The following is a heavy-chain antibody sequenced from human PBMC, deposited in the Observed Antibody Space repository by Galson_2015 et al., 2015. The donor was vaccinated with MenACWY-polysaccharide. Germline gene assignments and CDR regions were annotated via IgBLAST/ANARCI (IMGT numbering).Heavy chain of an antibody. J-gene: IGHJ5*02. V-gene: IGHV3-23*01. CDR1: GFTFTSYA. CDR3: AKDSSALWRVAVRFDH. CDR2: IRSSGTNT. Sequence: SLRLSCAASGFTFTSYAMSWVRQAPGKGLEWVSAIRSSGTNTYYADSVKGRFTISRDNSKNTLYLQMNSLRAEDTAVYYCAKDSSALWRVAVRFDHSGQGTLVTVSA. D-gene: IGHD2-21*01.